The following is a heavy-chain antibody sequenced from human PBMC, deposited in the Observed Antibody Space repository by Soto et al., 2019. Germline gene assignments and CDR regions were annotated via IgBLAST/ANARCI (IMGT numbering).Heavy chain of an antibody. CDR3: AKSTWFDF. J-gene: IGHJ5*01. Sequence: GGSLRLSCAASGFPLISYGMHGVRQAPGKGLEWVAVISYDGSNKYYADSVKGRFTISRDNSKNTLYLQMNSLRAEDTAVYYCAKSTWFDFWGQRTQLIVSS. D-gene: IGHD2-2*01. V-gene: IGHV3-30*18. CDR2: ISYDGSNK. CDR1: GFPLISYG.